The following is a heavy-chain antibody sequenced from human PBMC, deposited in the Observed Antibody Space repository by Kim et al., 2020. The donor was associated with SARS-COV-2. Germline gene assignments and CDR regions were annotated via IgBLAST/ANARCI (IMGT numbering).Heavy chain of an antibody. Sequence: GGSLRFSCAASGFTFSSYAMDWVRQAPGKELEWVSVIYSGSTNTFYADSVKGRFTISRDDSKNTLYLQMNNGRAEDTAVYYCLSSRGLRTAERDYWGRGTLVTVSS. D-gene: IGHD5-12*01. CDR2: IYSGSTNT. J-gene: IGHJ4*02. V-gene: IGHV3-23*03. CDR1: GFTFSSYA. CDR3: LSSRGLRTAERDY.